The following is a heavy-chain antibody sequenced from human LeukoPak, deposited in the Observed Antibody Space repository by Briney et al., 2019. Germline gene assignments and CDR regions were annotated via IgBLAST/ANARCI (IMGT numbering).Heavy chain of an antibody. CDR1: GDSISSYY. CDR2: IYYSGSN. V-gene: IGHV4-59*12. J-gene: IGHJ6*02. Sequence: SETLSLTRTVPGDSISSYYWSWVRQPPGKGLEWVGDIYYSGSNKYNPSLKRRVTISVDTSKKKFPLKLRSIPAADTAVYCCARDLPFFSSTSCYAHGLDVWGQGTTGTVS. D-gene: IGHD2-2*01. CDR3: ARDLPFFSSTSCYAHGLDV.